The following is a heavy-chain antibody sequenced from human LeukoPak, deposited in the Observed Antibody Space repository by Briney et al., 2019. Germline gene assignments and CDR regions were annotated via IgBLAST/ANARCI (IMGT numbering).Heavy chain of an antibody. CDR1: GGSFSGYY. J-gene: IGHJ3*02. Sequence: PSETLSLTCGVFGGSFSGYYWSWIRQTPGKGLEWIGEIDHRGSTNYNPSLKSRVTMSGDTSKNQFSVKLTSVTAADTAVYYCAKVGDYYDSTPEGAFDIWGQGTMVTVSS. CDR3: AKVGDYYDSTPEGAFDI. CDR2: IDHRGST. D-gene: IGHD3-22*01. V-gene: IGHV4-34*01.